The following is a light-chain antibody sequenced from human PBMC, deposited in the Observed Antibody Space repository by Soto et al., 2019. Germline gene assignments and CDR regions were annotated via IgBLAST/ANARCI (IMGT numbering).Light chain of an antibody. J-gene: IGKJ1*01. CDR3: QQSYSTLWT. CDR1: RSISIY. CDR2: AAS. Sequence: DIQMTQSPSSLSASVGDRVTITCRASRSISIYLNWYQQRPGKAPKLLIYAASSLQSGVPSRFSGSGSGTDFTLTISSLQPEDFATYYCQQSYSTLWTFGQGTKVDIK. V-gene: IGKV1-39*01.